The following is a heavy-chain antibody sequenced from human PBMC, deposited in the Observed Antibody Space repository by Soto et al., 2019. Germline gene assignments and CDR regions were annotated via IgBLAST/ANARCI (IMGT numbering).Heavy chain of an antibody. V-gene: IGHV4-59*08. CDR3: ATHRSRWGDPYGYFDH. D-gene: IGHD7-27*01. Sequence: QVQLQESGPGLVKPSETLSLTCTVSGGSTSPYYWSWIRQPPGKGLEWIGHMYYSGGNTFNPSLKRRVTIAVDSSKNQISLNLTSVPAADTAVYYCATHRSRWGDPYGYFDHCGHGSLVSVSS. CDR1: GGSTSPYY. J-gene: IGHJ4*01. CDR2: MYYSGGN.